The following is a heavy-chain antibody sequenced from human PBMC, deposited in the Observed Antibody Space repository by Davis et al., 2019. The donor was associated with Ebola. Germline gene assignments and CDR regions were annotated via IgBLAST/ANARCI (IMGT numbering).Heavy chain of an antibody. D-gene: IGHD1-26*01. Sequence: GGSLRLSCAASGFTFSTYRMNWVRQAPGRGLEWVSSISESGSSVYYADSAKGRFTISRDNAKNSLYLQMDSLRAEDTAVYYCAKDQSGSYHVFDLWGPGALVTVAS. CDR1: GFTFSTYR. CDR3: AKDQSGSYHVFDL. V-gene: IGHV3-21*01. CDR2: ISESGSSV. J-gene: IGHJ4*02.